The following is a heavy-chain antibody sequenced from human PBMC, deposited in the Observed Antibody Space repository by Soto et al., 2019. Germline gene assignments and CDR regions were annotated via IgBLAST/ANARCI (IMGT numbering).Heavy chain of an antibody. V-gene: IGHV3-33*01. D-gene: IGHD2-2*02. CDR1: GFTFSSYG. J-gene: IGHJ4*02. CDR3: ARDFHCSSTSCYTGGRKQQLVLYYFDY. Sequence: QVQLVESGGGVVQPGRSLRLSCAASGFTFSSYGMHWVRQAPGKGLEWVAVIWYDGSNKYYADSVKGRFTISRDNSINTLYLQMNSLRAEDTAVYYCARDFHCSSTSCYTGGRKQQLVLYYFDYWGQGTLVTVSS. CDR2: IWYDGSNK.